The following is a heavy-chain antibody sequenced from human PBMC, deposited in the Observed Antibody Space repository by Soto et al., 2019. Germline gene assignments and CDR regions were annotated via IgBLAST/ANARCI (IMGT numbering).Heavy chain of an antibody. CDR2: IHASSISNI. D-gene: IGHD4-17*01. CDR1: GFTLSSYH. Sequence: GGSLRLSCVASGFTLSSYHMDWVRPAPGKGLEWISYIHASSISNIYYADSVKGRFTISRDNAKNSLYLQMDSLRAEDTAVYYCARDGTTGTANYHYAMDVWGQGTTVTVSS. V-gene: IGHV3-48*03. J-gene: IGHJ6*02. CDR3: ARDGTTGTANYHYAMDV.